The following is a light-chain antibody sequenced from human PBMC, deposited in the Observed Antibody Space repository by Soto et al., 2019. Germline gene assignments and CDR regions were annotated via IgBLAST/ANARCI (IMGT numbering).Light chain of an antibody. CDR3: QQYGSSPRN. Sequence: EIVLTQSPGTLSLSPGERATLSCRASQSVSSSYLAWYQQKPGQAPRLLIYGASSRATGIPDRFSGSGSGTDFTLTISRLEPEDFAGYYCQQYGSSPRNFGQGTRLEIK. J-gene: IGKJ5*01. V-gene: IGKV3-20*01. CDR1: QSVSSSY. CDR2: GAS.